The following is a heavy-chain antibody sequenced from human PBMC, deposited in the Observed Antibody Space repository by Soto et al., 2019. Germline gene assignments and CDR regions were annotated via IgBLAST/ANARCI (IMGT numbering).Heavy chain of an antibody. V-gene: IGHV4-61*01. CDR2: IYYSGST. J-gene: IGHJ6*02. D-gene: IGHD6-6*01. CDR3: ARGDWSSSSGGYYYGMDV. Sequence: SEMLCLTWTVAGGSGISVSYCWSWIQQPPGKGLEWIGYIYYSGSTNYNPSLKSRVTISVDTSKNQFSLKLSSVTAADTAVYYCARGDWSSSSGGYYYGMDVWGQGTTVTVSS. CDR1: GGSGISVSYC.